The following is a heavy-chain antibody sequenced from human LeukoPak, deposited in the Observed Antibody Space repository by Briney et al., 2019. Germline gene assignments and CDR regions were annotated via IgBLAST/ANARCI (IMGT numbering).Heavy chain of an antibody. CDR1: GYTFTDYY. J-gene: IGHJ4*02. D-gene: IGHD3-22*01. V-gene: IGHV1-2*02. CDR3: ARASYYYDSSGYPGYYFDY. CDR2: INPNSGGT. Sequence: ASVKVSCKASGYTFTDYYMHWVRQAPGQGLEWMGWINPNSGGTDYAQKFQGRVTMTRDTSISTAYMELSRLRSDATPVYYCARASYYYDSSGYPGYYFDYWGQGTLVTVSS.